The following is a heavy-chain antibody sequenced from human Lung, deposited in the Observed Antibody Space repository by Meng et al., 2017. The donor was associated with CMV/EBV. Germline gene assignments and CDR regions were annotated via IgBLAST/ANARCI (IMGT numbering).Heavy chain of an antibody. Sequence: GGSLRLSCAASGFTFSSYAMHWVRQAPGKGLEWVAVISYDGSNKYHADSVKGRFTISRDNSKNTLYLQMNSLRAEDTAVYYCARLAGGSGSEGWGQGTLVTVSS. CDR1: GFTFSSYA. CDR2: ISYDGSNK. CDR3: ARLAGGSGSEG. J-gene: IGHJ4*02. V-gene: IGHV3-30-3*01. D-gene: IGHD6-19*01.